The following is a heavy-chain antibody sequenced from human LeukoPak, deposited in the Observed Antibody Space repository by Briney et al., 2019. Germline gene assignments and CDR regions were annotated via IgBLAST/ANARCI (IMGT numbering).Heavy chain of an antibody. Sequence: SETLSLTCTVSGGSISSYYWSWIGQPAGKGLEWIGRIYTSGSTYYNPSLKSRVTISVDTSKNQFSLKLSSVTAADTAVYYCARTSLTGYAPISGYFDYWGQGTLVTVSS. J-gene: IGHJ4*02. V-gene: IGHV4-4*07. D-gene: IGHD3-9*01. CDR1: GGSISSYY. CDR2: IYTSGST. CDR3: ARTSLTGYAPISGYFDY.